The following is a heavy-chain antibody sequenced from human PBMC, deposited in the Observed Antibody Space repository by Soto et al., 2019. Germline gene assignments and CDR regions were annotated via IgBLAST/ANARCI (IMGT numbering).Heavy chain of an antibody. Sequence: PGGSLRLSSAAAEFTFGGYAMHWVRQEPGKGLEWVAVISYDGSNKYYADSVKGRFTISRDNSKNTLYLQMNSLRAEDTAVYYCARDSAIVCSGGSCHPGAKVDYYYYGMDVWGQGTTVTVSS. CDR2: ISYDGSNK. CDR3: ARDSAIVCSGGSCHPGAKVDYYYYGMDV. J-gene: IGHJ6*02. D-gene: IGHD2-15*01. CDR1: EFTFGGYA. V-gene: IGHV3-30-3*01.